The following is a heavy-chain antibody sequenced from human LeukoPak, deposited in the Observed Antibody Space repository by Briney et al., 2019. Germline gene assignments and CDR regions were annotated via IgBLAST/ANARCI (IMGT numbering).Heavy chain of an antibody. D-gene: IGHD3-22*01. CDR1: GGSISSYY. Sequence: SETLSLTCTVSGGSISSYYWSWIRQPAGKGLEWIGRIYTSGSTNYNPSLKSRVTMSVDTSKNQFSLKLSSVTAADTAVYYCARVGPFHYYDSSGYYRRGNYYFDYWGQGTLVTVSS. J-gene: IGHJ4*02. V-gene: IGHV4-4*07. CDR3: ARVGPFHYYDSSGYYRRGNYYFDY. CDR2: IYTSGST.